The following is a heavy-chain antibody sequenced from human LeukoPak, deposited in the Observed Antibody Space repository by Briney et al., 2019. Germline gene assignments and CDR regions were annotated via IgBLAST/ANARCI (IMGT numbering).Heavy chain of an antibody. CDR2: ISGSGGST. CDR3: AKATGYDSTYDY. V-gene: IGHV3-23*01. Sequence: TGGSLRPSCAASGFTFSSYAMSWVRQAPGKGLEWVSAISGSGGSTYYADSVKGRFTISRDNSKNTLYLQMNSLRAEDTAVYYCAKATGYDSTYDYWGQGTLVTVSS. D-gene: IGHD5-12*01. CDR1: GFTFSSYA. J-gene: IGHJ4*02.